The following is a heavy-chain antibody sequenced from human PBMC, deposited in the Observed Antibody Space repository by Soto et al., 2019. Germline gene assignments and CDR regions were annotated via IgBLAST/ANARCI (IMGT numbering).Heavy chain of an antibody. CDR1: GGSISSGDYY. D-gene: IGHD4-17*01. J-gene: IGHJ4*02. CDR2: IYYSGST. CDR3: AREGYGDNTFDY. V-gene: IGHV4-30-4*01. Sequence: QVQLQESGPGLVKPSQTLSLTCTVSGGSISSGDYYWSWIRQPPGKGLEWIGYIYYSGSTYYNPSLKSRXXLXVXXSKNQFSLKLSSVTAADTAVYYCAREGYGDNTFDYWGQGTLVTVSS.